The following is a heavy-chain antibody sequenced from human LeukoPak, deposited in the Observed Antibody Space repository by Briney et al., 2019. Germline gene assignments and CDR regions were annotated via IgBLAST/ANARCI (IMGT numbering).Heavy chain of an antibody. V-gene: IGHV1-18*04. Sequence: ASVKVSCKASGYTFTSYYVHWVRQAPGQGLEWMGWISAYNGNTNYAQKLQGRVTMTTDTSTSTAYMELRSLRSDDTAVYYCARDRYSDMVRGVNWFDPWGQGTLVTVSS. CDR2: ISAYNGNT. D-gene: IGHD3-10*01. CDR3: ARDRYSDMVRGVNWFDP. CDR1: GYTFTSYY. J-gene: IGHJ5*02.